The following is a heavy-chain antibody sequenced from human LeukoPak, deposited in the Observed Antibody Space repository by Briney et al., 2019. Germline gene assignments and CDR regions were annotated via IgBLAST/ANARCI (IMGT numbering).Heavy chain of an antibody. CDR1: GFTFSSYA. V-gene: IGHV3-23*01. CDR3: AKSHNYYDSSGYYYGDY. CDR2: ISGSGGST. J-gene: IGHJ4*02. D-gene: IGHD3-22*01. Sequence: GGSLRVSCAASGFTFSSYAMSWVRQAPGKGLEWVSAISGSGGSTYYADSVKGRFTISRDNSKNTLYLQMNSLRAEDTAVYYCAKSHNYYDSSGYYYGDYWGQGTLVTVSS.